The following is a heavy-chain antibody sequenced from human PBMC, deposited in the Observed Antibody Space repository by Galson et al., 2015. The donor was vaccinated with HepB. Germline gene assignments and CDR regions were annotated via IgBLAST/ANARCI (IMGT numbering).Heavy chain of an antibody. CDR3: ARVGIRNYYYYYGMDV. D-gene: IGHD1-14*01. J-gene: IGHJ6*02. CDR1: GGTFSSYA. V-gene: IGHV1-69*06. Sequence: SVKVSCKASGGTFSSYAISWVRQAPGQGLEWMGGIIPIFGTANYAQKFQGRVTITADKSTSTAYMELSSLRSEDTAVYYCARVGIRNYYYYYGMDVWGQGTTVTVSS. CDR2: IIPIFGTA.